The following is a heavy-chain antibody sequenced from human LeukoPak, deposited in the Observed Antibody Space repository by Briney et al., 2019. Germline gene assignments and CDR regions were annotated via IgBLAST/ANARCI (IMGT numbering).Heavy chain of an antibody. CDR2: IYTSGST. V-gene: IGHV4-61*02. J-gene: IGHJ6*03. Sequence: SETLSLTCTVSGGSVSSGSYYWSWIRQPAGKGLEWIGRIYTSGSTNYNPSLKSRVTISVDTSKNQFSLKLSSVTAADTAVYYCARDGGIVVVPAAMSPYYYYYMDVWGKGTTVTVSS. CDR3: ARDGGIVVVPAAMSPYYYYYMDV. CDR1: GGSVSSGSYY. D-gene: IGHD2-2*01.